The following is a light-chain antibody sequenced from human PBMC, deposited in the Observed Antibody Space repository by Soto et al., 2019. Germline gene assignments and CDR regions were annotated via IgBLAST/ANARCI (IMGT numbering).Light chain of an antibody. CDR3: QQYAGSRT. Sequence: EIVLTQSPATLSLSPGERATLSCRASQSVSSYLAWYQQKPGQAPRLLIYDASNRATGIPARFSGSGSGTDFTLTISRLEPEDFAVYYCQQYAGSRTFGQGTKVEIK. CDR1: QSVSSY. CDR2: DAS. V-gene: IGKV3-11*01. J-gene: IGKJ1*01.